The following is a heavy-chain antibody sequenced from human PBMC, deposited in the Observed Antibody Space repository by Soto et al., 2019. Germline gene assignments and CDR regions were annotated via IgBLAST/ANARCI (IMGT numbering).Heavy chain of an antibody. J-gene: IGHJ3*02. D-gene: IGHD3-3*01. Sequence: GASVKVSCKASGYTFTSYGISWVRQAPGQGLEWMGWINANSGSTNYAQKFQGWVTMTRDTSISTAYMELSRLRSDDTAVYYCAREGIFGVYAFDIWGQGTMVTVSS. V-gene: IGHV1-18*01. CDR3: AREGIFGVYAFDI. CDR1: GYTFTSYG. CDR2: INANSGST.